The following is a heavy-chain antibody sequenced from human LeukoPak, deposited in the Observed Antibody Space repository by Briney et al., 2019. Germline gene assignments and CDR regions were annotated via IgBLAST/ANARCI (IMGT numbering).Heavy chain of an antibody. CDR2: IFYSGST. CDR3: ARPVHTGSSKFAC. J-gene: IGHJ5*01. D-gene: IGHD3-10*01. V-gene: IGHV4-39*01. CDR1: GGSISSGSSY. Sequence: SETLSLTCTVSGGSISSGSSYWGWIRQPPGKGLEWIGNIFYSGSTYYNPSLKSRVTISADTFANQFSLNLSSVTAADTAVYYCARPVHTGSSKFACWGQGTLVTVSS.